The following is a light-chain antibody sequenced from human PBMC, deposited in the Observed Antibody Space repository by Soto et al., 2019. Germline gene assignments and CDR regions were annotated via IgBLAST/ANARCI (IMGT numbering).Light chain of an antibody. CDR1: QSVFTW. Sequence: DIEMSQSPSTLPASVGDRVTITCRASQSVFTWLAWYQQRPGKAPNLLIYKASTLERGVPSRFSGSGSETEFALTIDSLQPGDFGTYYCQQYSAYPWTFGQGTKVDI. CDR2: KAS. J-gene: IGKJ1*01. V-gene: IGKV1-5*03. CDR3: QQYSAYPWT.